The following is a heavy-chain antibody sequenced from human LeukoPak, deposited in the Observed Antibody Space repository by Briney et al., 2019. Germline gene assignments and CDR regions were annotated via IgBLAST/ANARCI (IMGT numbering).Heavy chain of an antibody. V-gene: IGHV1-2*02. CDR3: ARELSSGRNRGSFDY. J-gene: IGHJ4*02. D-gene: IGHD6-19*01. CDR1: GYTFTGYY. Sequence: ASVKVSCKASGYTFTGYYMHWVRQAPGQGLEWMGWINPNSGGTNYAQKFQGRVTMTRDTSISTAYMELSRLRSDDTAVYYCARELSSGRNRGSFDYWGQGTLVTVSS. CDR2: INPNSGGT.